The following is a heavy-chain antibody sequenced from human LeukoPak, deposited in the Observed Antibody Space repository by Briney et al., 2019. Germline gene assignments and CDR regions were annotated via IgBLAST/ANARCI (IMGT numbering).Heavy chain of an antibody. CDR2: INPNSGDP. D-gene: IGHD3-3*01. J-gene: IGHJ6*03. V-gene: IGHV1-2*02. Sequence: GASVKVSCKASGYTFTGYYMHWVRQAPGQGLEWMGWINPNSGDPNYAQKFQGRVTMTRDTSISTSYMELSRLRSDDTAVYYCARDPKYYDFWSGYGRDFYYYMDVWGKGTTVTVSS. CDR1: GYTFTGYY. CDR3: ARDPKYYDFWSGYGRDFYYYMDV.